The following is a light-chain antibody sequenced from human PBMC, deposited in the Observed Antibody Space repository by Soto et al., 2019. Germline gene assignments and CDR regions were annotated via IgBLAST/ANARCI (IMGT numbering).Light chain of an antibody. CDR3: QQYSDSPRT. Sequence: EIVMTPSPATLSASPVERATLSCRASQSVRSNLAWYQQKPGQAPRLLIYSASTRATGIPDRFSGSGSGTDFTLTISRLEPEDFAVYYCQQYSDSPRTFGQGTRWIS. V-gene: IGKV3D-15*01. J-gene: IGKJ1*01. CDR2: SAS. CDR1: QSVRSN.